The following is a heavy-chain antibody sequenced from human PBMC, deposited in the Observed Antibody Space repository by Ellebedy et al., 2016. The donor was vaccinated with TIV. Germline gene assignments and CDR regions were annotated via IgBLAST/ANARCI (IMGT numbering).Heavy chain of an antibody. CDR1: GFTFSSYS. D-gene: IGHD1-26*01. CDR2: IKHDGSDK. J-gene: IGHJ4*02. V-gene: IGHV3-7*02. CDR3: ARRGD. Sequence: GGSLRLXXAASGFTFSSYSMNWVRQAPGKGLEWVANIKHDGSDKYYVDSVKGRFTISRDNAKNSLYLQMNSLRAEDTAVYYCARRGDWGQGTLVTVSS.